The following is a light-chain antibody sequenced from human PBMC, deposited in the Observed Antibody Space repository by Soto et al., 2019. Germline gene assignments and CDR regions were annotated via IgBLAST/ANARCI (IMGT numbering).Light chain of an antibody. V-gene: IGKV1-5*01. CDR1: QSISSW. J-gene: IGKJ1*01. CDR2: DAS. Sequence: DIQMTQSPSTLSASVGDRVTITCRASQSISSWLAWYQQKPGKAPKLLIYDASSLESGVPSRFSGSGSGTEFTHTLSSLQPDDFATYYCQQYNSYSTFGQGTKVEIK. CDR3: QQYNSYST.